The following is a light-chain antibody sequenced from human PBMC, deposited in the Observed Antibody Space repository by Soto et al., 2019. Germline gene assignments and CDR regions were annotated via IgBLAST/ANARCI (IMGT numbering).Light chain of an antibody. CDR2: RAS. Sequence: IVMTQSPATLSVSPGERATLSCRASQNIYSNVAWYQQRPGRAPRLLIYRASTRAPGIPARFSGSGSGTEFTLTISSLQSEDFALYYCQQYNNWPLTFGGGTKVDIK. CDR1: QNIYSN. CDR3: QQYNNWPLT. J-gene: IGKJ4*01. V-gene: IGKV3-15*01.